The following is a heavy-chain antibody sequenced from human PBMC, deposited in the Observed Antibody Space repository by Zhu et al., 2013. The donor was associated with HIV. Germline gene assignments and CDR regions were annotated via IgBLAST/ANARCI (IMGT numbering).Heavy chain of an antibody. CDR2: LNPSGGDT. J-gene: IGHJ4*02. D-gene: IGHD3-22*01. CDR3: ARDRYYNLRGYYYESAD. V-gene: IGHV1-46*01. Sequence: QVQLVQSGAEVKKPGASVKVSCKASGYSFINYYIHWVRQAPGQGLEWMGILNPSGGDTIYAQNFQGRVTMTRDTSTRTVYMELNSLRSEDTAVYYCARDRYYNLRGYYYESADWGQGTLVTVSS. CDR1: GYSFINYY.